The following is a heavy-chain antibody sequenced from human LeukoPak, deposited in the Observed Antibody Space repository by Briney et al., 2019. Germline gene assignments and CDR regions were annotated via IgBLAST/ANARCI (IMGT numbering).Heavy chain of an antibody. CDR3: ARETNLLLRGSAFDI. D-gene: IGHD1-26*01. CDR1: GFTFSNYS. V-gene: IGHV3-30*03. Sequence: GGSLRLSCAASGFTFSNYSMNWVRQAPGKGLEWVAVISYDGSNKYYADSVKGRFTISRDNSKNTLYLQMNSLRAEDTAVYYCARETNLLLRGSAFDIWGQGTMVTVSS. J-gene: IGHJ3*02. CDR2: ISYDGSNK.